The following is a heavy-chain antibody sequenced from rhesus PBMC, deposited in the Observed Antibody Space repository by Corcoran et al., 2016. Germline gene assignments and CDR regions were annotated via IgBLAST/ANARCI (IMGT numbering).Heavy chain of an antibody. CDR1: GGPISSGYD. CDR3: ARDYYTGGAFDF. J-gene: IGHJ3*01. CDR2: IYGSSGST. Sequence: QVQLQESGPGVAKPSETLSLTCAVSGGPISSGYDWSWIRQPPGKGLEWIGYIYGSSGSTSYSPSLKNRVTISKDASENQFSLNLSSVTAADTVVYYCARDYYTGGAFDFWGQGLRVTVSS. D-gene: IGHD3-16*01. V-gene: IGHV4-76*01.